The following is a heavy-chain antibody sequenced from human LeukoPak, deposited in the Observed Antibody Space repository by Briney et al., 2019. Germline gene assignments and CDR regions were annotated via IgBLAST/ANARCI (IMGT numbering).Heavy chain of an antibody. J-gene: IGHJ6*02. CDR1: GYTFTSYG. D-gene: IGHD6-13*01. CDR3: VIAAAGTPPYYYGMDV. CDR2: ISAYNGNT. Sequence: GASVKVSCKASGYTFTSYGISWVRQAPGQGLEWMGWISAYNGNTNYAQKLQGRVTMTTDTSTSTAYMELRSLRSDDTAVYYCVIAAAGTPPYYYGMDVWGQGTTVTVS. V-gene: IGHV1-18*01.